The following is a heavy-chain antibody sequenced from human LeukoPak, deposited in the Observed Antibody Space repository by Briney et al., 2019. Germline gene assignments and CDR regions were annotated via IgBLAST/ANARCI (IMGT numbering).Heavy chain of an antibody. Sequence: GGSLRLSCVASGFTFSTYAMSWVRQAPGMGLEWVSALAEGGGFTKYADSVRGRFTISRDNSKNTVYLQVSSLTAEDTAVYYCAKDSNWFDPWGQGTLVTVSS. CDR1: GFTFSTYA. J-gene: IGHJ5*02. CDR3: AKDSNWFDP. CDR2: LAEGGGFT. V-gene: IGHV3-23*01.